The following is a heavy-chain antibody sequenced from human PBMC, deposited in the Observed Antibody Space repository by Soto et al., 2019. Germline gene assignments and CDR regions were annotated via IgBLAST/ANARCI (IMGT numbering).Heavy chain of an antibody. CDR3: ARGYCSSTICYIWDNWFDP. D-gene: IGHD2-2*02. V-gene: IGHV4-30-2*01. CDR1: GGSISSGGYS. Sequence: SETLSLTCAVSGGSISSGGYSWSWIRQPPEKGMKWIGYIYHSGSTYYNTSLKNRVTISVDRSKNQFSLKLSSVTAADTAVYYCARGYCSSTICYIWDNWFDPWGQGTLVTVSS. CDR2: IYHSGST. J-gene: IGHJ5*02.